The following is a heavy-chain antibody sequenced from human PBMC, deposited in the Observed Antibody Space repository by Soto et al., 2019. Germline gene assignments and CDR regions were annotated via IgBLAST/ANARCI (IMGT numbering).Heavy chain of an antibody. CDR2: ISGDGGST. CDR1: GFTFSSYA. J-gene: IGHJ4*02. V-gene: IGHV3-23*01. Sequence: EVQLLESGGGLVQPGGSLRLSCAASGFTFSSYAMSWVRQAPGKGLEWVSAISGDGGSTYYADSVKGRFTISRDNSKNTLYLQMNSLRAEHTAVYYCANNPDYYGSESYARWDYWGQGTLVTVSS. D-gene: IGHD3-10*01. CDR3: ANNPDYYGSESYARWDY.